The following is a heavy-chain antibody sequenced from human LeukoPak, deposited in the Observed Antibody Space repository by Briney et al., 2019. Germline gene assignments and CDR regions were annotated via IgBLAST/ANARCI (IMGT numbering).Heavy chain of an antibody. D-gene: IGHD2-2*01. J-gene: IGHJ4*02. CDR2: IHPGDSDT. Sequence: GESLKISCKGSGYSFTSYWIGWVRQMPGKGLEWMGIIHPGDSDTRYSPSFQGQVTISADKSISTAYLQWSSLKASDTAMYYCARLDIVVVPAALTTFDYWGQGTLVTVSS. CDR1: GYSFTSYW. V-gene: IGHV5-51*01. CDR3: ARLDIVVVPAALTTFDY.